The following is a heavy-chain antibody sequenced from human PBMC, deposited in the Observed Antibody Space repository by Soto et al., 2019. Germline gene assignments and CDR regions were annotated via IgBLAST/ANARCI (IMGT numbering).Heavy chain of an antibody. CDR1: GLSLSTSGVG. D-gene: IGHD1-26*01. J-gene: IGHJ6*03. V-gene: IGHV2-5*02. CDR3: AHTLVVKWYYSYYMDV. Sequence: SPPTGLYPTQTLTLTCTFSGLSLSTSGVGVGWIRQPPGKALEWLALIYWDDDKRYSPSLKSRLTITKDTSKNQVVLTMTNMDPVDTATYYCAHTLVVKWYYSYYMDVWGKGTTVTVSS. CDR2: IYWDDDK.